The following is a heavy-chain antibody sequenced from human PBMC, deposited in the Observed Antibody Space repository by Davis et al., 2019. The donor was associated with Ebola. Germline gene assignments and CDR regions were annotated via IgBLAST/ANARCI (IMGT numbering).Heavy chain of an antibody. D-gene: IGHD3-3*01. CDR3: ARAGGFLEWLYFDY. CDR2: IYYSGST. J-gene: IGHJ4*02. V-gene: IGHV4-59*08. Sequence: MPSETLSLTCTVSGGSISSYYWSWIRQPPGKGLEWIGYIYYSGSTNYNPSLKSRVTISVDTSKNQFSLKLSSVTAADTAVYYCARAGGFLEWLYFDYWGQGTLVTVSS. CDR1: GGSISSYY.